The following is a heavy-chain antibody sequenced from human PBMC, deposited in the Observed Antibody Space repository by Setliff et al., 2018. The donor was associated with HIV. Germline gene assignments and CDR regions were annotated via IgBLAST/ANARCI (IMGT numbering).Heavy chain of an antibody. V-gene: IGHV2-5*02. CDR3: VHVSFYREVYFDA. CDR2: IYWDDDV. Sequence: SGPTLVNPPQTLTLTCTVSGFSLGSSGVGVGWVRQPPGEGLEWLALIYWDDDVRYNPSLKSRLTITKDISRNQVDLTVSNLDPVDTATYFCVHVSFYREVYFDAWGQGMLVTVSS. J-gene: IGHJ4*01. CDR1: GFSLGSSGVG. D-gene: IGHD3-16*02.